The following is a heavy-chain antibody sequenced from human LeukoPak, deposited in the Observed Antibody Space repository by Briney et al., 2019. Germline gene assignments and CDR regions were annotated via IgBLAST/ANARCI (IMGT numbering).Heavy chain of an antibody. CDR3: ARDTLEYSNSPDALDI. J-gene: IGHJ3*02. Sequence: GGSLRLSCVASGFTFSSRDWMTWVRPAPGKGLEWVANIKQDGSEKNYVDSVKGRFTISRDNAKNSLYMQMESLRDEDTAIYYCARDTLEYSNSPDALDIWGQGTMVTVSS. D-gene: IGHD4-23*01. V-gene: IGHV3-7*01. CDR1: GFTFSSRDW. CDR2: IKQDGSEK.